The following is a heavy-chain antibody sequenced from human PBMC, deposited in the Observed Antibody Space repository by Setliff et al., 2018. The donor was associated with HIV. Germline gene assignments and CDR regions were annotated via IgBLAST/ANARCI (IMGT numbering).Heavy chain of an antibody. J-gene: IGHJ4*02. CDR2: IYYSGSS. CDR1: GGSISSYY. CDR3: ARGIAVAGPYFDY. Sequence: PSETLSLTCTVSGGSISSYYWSWIRQPPGKGLEWIGYIYYSGSSKNTPSLKSRVTISVDTPKNEFSLKLSSTTAADTAVYYCARGIAVAGPYFDYWGQGTLVTVSS. D-gene: IGHD6-19*01. V-gene: IGHV4-59*01.